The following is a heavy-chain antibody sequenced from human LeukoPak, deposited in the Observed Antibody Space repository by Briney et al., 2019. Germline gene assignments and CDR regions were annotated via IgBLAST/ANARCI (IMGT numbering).Heavy chain of an antibody. Sequence: ASVKVSCKASGYTFISYAMHWVRQAPGQRLEWMGWINAGNGNTKYSQEFQGRVTITRDTSASTAYMELSSLRAEDMAVYYCARGESRGYSGYDSPWFDPWGQGTLVTVSS. CDR1: GYTFISYA. CDR3: ARGESRGYSGYDSPWFDP. D-gene: IGHD5-12*01. V-gene: IGHV1-3*03. CDR2: INAGNGNT. J-gene: IGHJ5*02.